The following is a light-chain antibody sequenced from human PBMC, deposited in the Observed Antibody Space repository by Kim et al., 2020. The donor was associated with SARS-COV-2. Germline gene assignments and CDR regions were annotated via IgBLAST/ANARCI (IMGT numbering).Light chain of an antibody. J-gene: IGLJ3*02. CDR3: CSYAGNYIRV. V-gene: IGLV2-11*03. CDR2: NFS. Sequence: GQSVTISCTGTSSDVGGYNYVSWYQQDPGKAPTLIIYNFSKRPSGVPDRFSGSNSGNTASLTISGLQAEDEADYYCCSYAGNYIRVFGGGTKVTVL. CDR1: SSDVGGYNY.